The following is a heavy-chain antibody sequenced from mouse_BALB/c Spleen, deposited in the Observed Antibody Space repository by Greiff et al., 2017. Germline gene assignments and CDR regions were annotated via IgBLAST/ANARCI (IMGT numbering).Heavy chain of an antibody. J-gene: IGHJ3*01. V-gene: IGHV10S3*01. Sequence: GGGLMQPRGSLKLSCAASGFTFNPNAMIWVRLAPGKGLEWVARIRSNSNNYATYYADAVKDRFTISRDDSQSMLYLQMNNLKTYDTAMYYCFGRGWAYYGNYWCAYWGQGTPVTVSA. CDR2: IRSNSNNYAT. CDR1: GFTFNPNA. D-gene: IGHD2-10*01. CDR3: FGRGWAYYGNYWCAY.